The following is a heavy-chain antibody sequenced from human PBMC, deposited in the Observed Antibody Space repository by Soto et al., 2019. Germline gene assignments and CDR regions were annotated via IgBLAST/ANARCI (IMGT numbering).Heavy chain of an antibody. Sequence: QVQVVESGGGVVQPGRSLRLSCAASGFTFNSYGMHWVRQAPGKGLEWVAVIWDDGSNKYYADSVKGRFTISRDNSKNTVYLQMNSLRTEDTAVYYCARESLAIAVAGTGVYYFDDWGQGTLVTVSS. D-gene: IGHD6-19*01. J-gene: IGHJ4*02. CDR2: IWDDGSNK. V-gene: IGHV3-33*01. CDR1: GFTFNSYG. CDR3: ARESLAIAVAGTGVYYFDD.